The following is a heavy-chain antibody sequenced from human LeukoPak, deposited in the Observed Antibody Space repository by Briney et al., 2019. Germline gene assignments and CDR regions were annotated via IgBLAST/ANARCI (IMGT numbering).Heavy chain of an antibody. CDR2: IYHSGFT. V-gene: IGHV4-31*03. Sequence: SQTLSLTCNVSGASISNDGYYWSWIRQHPGKGLEWIGYIYHSGFTYDNPSLKSRLAISVDTSKNQFSLKLSSVTAADTAVYYCARESGSPIDILTGYYFDYWGQGTLVTVSS. CDR1: GASISNDGYY. J-gene: IGHJ4*02. D-gene: IGHD3-9*01. CDR3: ARESGSPIDILTGYYFDY.